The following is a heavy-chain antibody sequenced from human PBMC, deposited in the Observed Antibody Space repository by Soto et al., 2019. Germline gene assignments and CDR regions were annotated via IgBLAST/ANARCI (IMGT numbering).Heavy chain of an antibody. CDR3: AGDPDSHYNDSHASSYP. CDR2: IIPIIGII. V-gene: IGHV1-69*08. Sequence: QVQLVQSGAEVKKPGSSVKVSCKASGGTFSTYTITWVRQAPGQGLEWMGRIIPIIGIINYAQKFQGRVTLTADQFTGTAYMELTRLRSDDTAGDYWAGDPDSHYNDSHASSYPWGQGTLVTVSS. CDR1: GGTFSTYT. J-gene: IGHJ5*02. D-gene: IGHD3-22*01.